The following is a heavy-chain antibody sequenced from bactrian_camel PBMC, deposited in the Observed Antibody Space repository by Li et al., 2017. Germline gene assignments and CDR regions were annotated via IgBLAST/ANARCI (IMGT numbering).Heavy chain of an antibody. CDR2: MDSIGSE. CDR1: GNNIRTYF. V-gene: IGHV3S53*01. D-gene: IGHD1*01. Sequence: VQLVESGGGSVQAGGSLKLSCVASGNNIRTYFVGWFRQAPGKGREGIAVMDSIGSETYADSVKGRFSISKDNAKNTLYLQMNSLKPEDTAIYYCAADIRPLGLRQTYGYWGQGTQVTVS. CDR3: AADIRPLGLRQTYGY. J-gene: IGHJ4*01.